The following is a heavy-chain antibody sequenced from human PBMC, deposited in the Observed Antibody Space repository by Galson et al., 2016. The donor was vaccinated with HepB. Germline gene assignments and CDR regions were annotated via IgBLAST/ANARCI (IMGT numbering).Heavy chain of an antibody. V-gene: IGHV3-30*04. D-gene: IGHD3-10*01. J-gene: IGHJ4*02. CDR2: FSFDGLPP. Sequence: SLRLSCAASGFPFSNSAMSWVRQAPGKGLEWVTVFSFDGLPPSYADDVRGRFTISRDNSKNTLHLQMNSLRAEDTAVYYCARPYHFGSGNQYKMVPPLLWTWAYWGQGALVTVSS. CDR1: GFPFSNSA. CDR3: ARPYHFGSGNQYKMVPPLLWTWAY.